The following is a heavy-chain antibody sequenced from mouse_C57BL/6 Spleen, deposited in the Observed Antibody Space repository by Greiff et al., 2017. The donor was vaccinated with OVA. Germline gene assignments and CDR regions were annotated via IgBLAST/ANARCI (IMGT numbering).Heavy chain of an antibody. CDR2: IDPSDSYT. Sequence: QVQLQQPGAELVMPGASVKLSCKASGYTFTSYWMHWVKQRPGQGLEWIGEIDPSDSYTNYNQQFKGKSTLTVDKSSSTAYMQLSSLTSEDSAVYYCARRGIYGSSLYWYFDVWGTGTTVTVSS. CDR1: GYTFTSYW. J-gene: IGHJ1*03. CDR3: ARRGIYGSSLYWYFDV. V-gene: IGHV1-69*01. D-gene: IGHD1-1*01.